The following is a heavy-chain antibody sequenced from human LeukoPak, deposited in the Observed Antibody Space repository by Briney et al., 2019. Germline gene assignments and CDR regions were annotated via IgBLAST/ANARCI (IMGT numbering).Heavy chain of an antibody. CDR3: AKQALPYFYGMDV. J-gene: IGHJ6*02. CDR2: IKSKTDGGTT. Sequence: GGSLRLSCAVSGFTFSNAWMNWVRQAPGKGLEWVGRIKSKTDGGTTDYAAPVKGRFTISRDDSKNTLYLQMNSLRAEDTAVYYCAKQALPYFYGMDVWGQGTTVTVSS. V-gene: IGHV3-15*07. CDR1: GFTFSNAW.